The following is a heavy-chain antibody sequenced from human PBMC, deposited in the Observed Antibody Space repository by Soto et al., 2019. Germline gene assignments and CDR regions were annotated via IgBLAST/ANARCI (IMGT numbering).Heavy chain of an antibody. CDR2: IYWDDDK. CDR1: GFSLSTSGVG. D-gene: IGHD2-8*01. J-gene: IGHJ6*02. V-gene: IGHV2-5*02. Sequence: QITLKESGPTLVKPTQTLTLTCTCSGFSLSTSGVGVGWIRQPPGKALEWLALIYWDDDKRYNPSLKTRLTITKDPSKNQVVLTMTNLDPVDTATYYCARSKNGHNYYYGMDVWGQGTTVTVSS. CDR3: ARSKNGHNYYYGMDV.